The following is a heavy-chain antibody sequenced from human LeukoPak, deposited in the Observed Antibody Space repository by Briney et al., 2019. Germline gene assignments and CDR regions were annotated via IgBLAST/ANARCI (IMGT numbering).Heavy chain of an antibody. CDR3: ATLLNDFWSGFFDY. Sequence: SETLSLTCAVYGGSFSGYYWSWIRQHPGKGLEWIGEINHSGSTNYNPSLKSRVTISVDTSKNQFSLKLSSVTAADTAVYYCATLLNDFWSGFFDYWGQGTLVTVSS. V-gene: IGHV4-34*01. J-gene: IGHJ4*02. CDR2: INHSGST. CDR1: GGSFSGYY. D-gene: IGHD3-3*01.